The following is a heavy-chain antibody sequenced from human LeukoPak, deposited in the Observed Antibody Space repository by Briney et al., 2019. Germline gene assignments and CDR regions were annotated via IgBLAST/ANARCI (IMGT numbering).Heavy chain of an antibody. CDR1: GFTFSSYG. D-gene: IGHD3-22*01. CDR2: ISYDGSNK. V-gene: IGHV3-30*18. J-gene: IGHJ4*02. CDR3: AKDLVYSSGYSGIYPTGVLGY. Sequence: GGSLRLSCAASGFTFSSYGMHWVRQAPGKGLEWVAVISYDGSNKYYADSVKGRFTISRDNSKNTLYLQMNSLRAEDTAVYYCAKDLVYSSGYSGIYPTGVLGYWGQGTLVTVSS.